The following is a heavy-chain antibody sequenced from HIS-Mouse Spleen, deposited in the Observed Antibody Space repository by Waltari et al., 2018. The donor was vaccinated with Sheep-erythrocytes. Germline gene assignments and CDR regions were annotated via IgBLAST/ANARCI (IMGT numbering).Heavy chain of an antibody. CDR3: ARHKDTAMVHFDY. CDR2: IYYSGST. D-gene: IGHD5-18*01. CDR1: GDSISSSSYY. V-gene: IGHV4-39*01. J-gene: IGHJ4*02. Sequence: QLQLQESGPGLVKPSETLSLTCTVSGDSISSSSYYWGWIRQPPGKGLEWIGSIYYSGSTYYTPSLKSRVTISVDTSKNQFSLKLSSVTAADTAVYYCARHKDTAMVHFDYWGQGTLVTVSS.